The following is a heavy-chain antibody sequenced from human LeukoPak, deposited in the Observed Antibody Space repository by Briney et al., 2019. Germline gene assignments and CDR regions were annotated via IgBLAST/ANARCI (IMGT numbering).Heavy chain of an antibody. CDR3: ARLSGYSYGQHPDLFDP. J-gene: IGHJ5*02. CDR1: GYPFTRHW. V-gene: IGHV5-51*01. CDR2: IYPGDSDT. Sequence: GESLKISFKGSGYPFTRHWIAWVRKMPGKGLEYMGSIYPGDSDTRYSPSFEGQVTISVDKSISSAYVQWSSLKASDTAMYYCARLSGYSYGQHPDLFDPWGQGTLVTVSS. D-gene: IGHD5-18*01.